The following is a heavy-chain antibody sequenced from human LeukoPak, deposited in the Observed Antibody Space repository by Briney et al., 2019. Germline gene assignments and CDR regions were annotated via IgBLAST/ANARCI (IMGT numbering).Heavy chain of an antibody. CDR2: IKQDGREK. CDR1: GFTFSSYA. J-gene: IGHJ4*02. Sequence: GGSLRLSCAASGFTFSSYAMHWVRQAPGKGLEWVANIKQDGREKYYVDSVKGRFSISRDNSKNTLYLQMNSLRAEDTAVYYCARDRGGNYGDYWGQGTLVTVSS. CDR3: ARDRGGNYGDY. D-gene: IGHD2-15*01. V-gene: IGHV3-7*01.